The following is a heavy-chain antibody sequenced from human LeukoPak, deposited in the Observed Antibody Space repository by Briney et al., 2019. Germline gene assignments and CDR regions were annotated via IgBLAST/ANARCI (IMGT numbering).Heavy chain of an antibody. Sequence: GESLKISCKGSGYSFTSYWIGWVRQMPGKGLEWMGIIYPGDSDTRYSPSFQGQVTISADKSISTAYLQWSSLKASDTAMYYCARSVYYDSSGYYLGHYYYGMDVWGQGTTVTVSS. V-gene: IGHV5-51*01. J-gene: IGHJ6*02. CDR1: GYSFTSYW. CDR3: ARSVYYDSSGYYLGHYYYGMDV. D-gene: IGHD3-22*01. CDR2: IYPGDSDT.